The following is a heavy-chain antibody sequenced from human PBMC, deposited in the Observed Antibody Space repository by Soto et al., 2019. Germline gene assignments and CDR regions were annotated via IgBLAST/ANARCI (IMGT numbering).Heavy chain of an antibody. D-gene: IGHD3-16*01. CDR2: IWYDGSNK. V-gene: IGHV3-33*01. CDR3: ARDGTGLMTTISDAFDI. CDR1: GFTFSSYG. J-gene: IGHJ3*02. Sequence: GESLKISCAASGFTFSSYGMHWVRQAPGKGLEWVAVIWYDGSNKYYADSVKGRFTISRDNSKNTLYLQMNSLRAEDTAVYYCARDGTGLMTTISDAFDIWGQGTMVTVSS.